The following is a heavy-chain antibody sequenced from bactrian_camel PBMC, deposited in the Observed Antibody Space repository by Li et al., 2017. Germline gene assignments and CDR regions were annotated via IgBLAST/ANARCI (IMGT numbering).Heavy chain of an antibody. CDR2: IHSEGGST. Sequence: HVQQVESGGGSVQAGGSLRLSCAVSGPTYRASMAWFRQAAGKKREGVASIHSEGGSTAYADSVKGRFTISRDNAKNTVYLQMNSLKSTDTALYFCATDPYAYWGQVTQVTVS. CDR1: GPTYRAS. J-gene: IGHJ4*01. CDR3: ATDPYAY. V-gene: IGHV3S1*01.